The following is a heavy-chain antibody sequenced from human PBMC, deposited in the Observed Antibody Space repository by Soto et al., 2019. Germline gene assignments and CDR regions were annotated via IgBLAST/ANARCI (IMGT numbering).Heavy chain of an antibody. V-gene: IGHV4-34*01. Sequence: SETLSLNCAVYGGSFSGYYWSWIRQPPGKGLEWIGHINYGGSTYYNPSLKSRVTISVDTSKSHLSLKLSSVTAADTAVYYCAGQSYESRGYHFDNWGQGTLVTVSS. CDR2: INYGGST. CDR1: GGSFSGYY. D-gene: IGHD3-22*01. CDR3: AGQSYESRGYHFDN. J-gene: IGHJ4*02.